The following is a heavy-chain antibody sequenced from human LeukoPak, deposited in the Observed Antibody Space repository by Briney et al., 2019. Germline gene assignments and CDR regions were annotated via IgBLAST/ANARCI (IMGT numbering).Heavy chain of an antibody. CDR2: TYYRSKWYN. D-gene: IGHD6-19*01. J-gene: IGHJ4*02. V-gene: IGHV6-1*01. CDR3: ARDRGWLIDY. CDR1: GGSVSSNSAA. Sequence: SQTLSLTCAISGGSVSSNSAAWNWVRQSPSRGLEVLGRTYYRSKWYNDYAISVKGRITINADTSKNQFSLQLNSVTPEDTAMYYCARDRGWLIDYWGQGTLVTVSS.